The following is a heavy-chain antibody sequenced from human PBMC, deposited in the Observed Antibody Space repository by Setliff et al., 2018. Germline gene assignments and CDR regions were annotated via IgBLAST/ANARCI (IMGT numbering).Heavy chain of an antibody. J-gene: IGHJ2*01. CDR3: ARLRKSTPHWYFDL. V-gene: IGHV4-61*09. Sequence: KPSETLSLTCTVSGGSISTGSYFWSWIRQPAGKGLEWIGHIYTRGSTTYNPSLWSRLTMSIDTSKKQFSLRLTSVSAADTAVYYCARLRKSTPHWYFDLWGRGTLVTVSS. CDR1: GGSISTGSYF. CDR2: IYTRGST.